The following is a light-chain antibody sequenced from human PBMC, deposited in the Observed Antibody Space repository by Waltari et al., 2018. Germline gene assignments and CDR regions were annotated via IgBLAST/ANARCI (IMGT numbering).Light chain of an antibody. Sequence: QSALTQPPSASGSPGQSVTISCTGSGSDFRDYDFVSWYQQHPGKAPKVILYEVSKRSSGGPDRFSGPKSGNTASRTVSGLQAEDEADYYCSSFAGRWIFGGGTKLTVL. V-gene: IGLV2-8*01. J-gene: IGLJ2*01. CDR2: EVS. CDR3: SSFAGRWI. CDR1: GSDFRDYDF.